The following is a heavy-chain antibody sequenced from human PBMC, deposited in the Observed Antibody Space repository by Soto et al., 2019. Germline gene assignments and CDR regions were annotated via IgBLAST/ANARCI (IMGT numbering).Heavy chain of an antibody. CDR3: ARGYYYGSGRPTPGGMDV. D-gene: IGHD3-10*01. CDR1: GYTFTNYD. J-gene: IGHJ6*02. V-gene: IGHV1-18*01. CDR2: ISTYTGNT. Sequence: QVHQVQSGAEVKKPGASVKVSSKASGYTFTNYDMNWVRQAPGQGLEWMGWISTYTGNTNYAQKLQGRVTMTTDTSTSTAYMELRSLRSDDTAVYYCARGYYYGSGRPTPGGMDVWGQGTTVTVSS.